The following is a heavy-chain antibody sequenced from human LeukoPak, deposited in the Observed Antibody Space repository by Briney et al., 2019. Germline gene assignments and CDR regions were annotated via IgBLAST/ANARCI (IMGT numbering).Heavy chain of an antibody. Sequence: GGSLRLSCAASGFTFSSYSMNWVRQAPGKGLEWVSSISSSSSYIYYADSVKGRFTISRDDAKNSLYLQMNSLRAEDTAVYYCARGTKNSDYYGMDVWGQGTTVTVSS. J-gene: IGHJ6*02. V-gene: IGHV3-21*01. CDR1: GFTFSSYS. CDR3: ARGTKNSDYYGMDV. D-gene: IGHD1-7*01. CDR2: ISSSSSYI.